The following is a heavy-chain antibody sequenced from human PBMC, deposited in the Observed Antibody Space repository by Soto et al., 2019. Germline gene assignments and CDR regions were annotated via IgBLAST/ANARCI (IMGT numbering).Heavy chain of an antibody. CDR3: ARGRRTTVTPYAANNYFDY. CDR2: INHSGST. J-gene: IGHJ4*02. D-gene: IGHD4-17*01. Sequence: QVQLQQWGAGLLKPSETLSLTCAVYGGSFSGYYWSWIRQPPGKGLEWIGEINHSGSTNYNPSLKSRVTISVETSKIQFSLKLSSVTAADTAVYYCARGRRTTVTPYAANNYFDYWGQGTLVTVSS. CDR1: GGSFSGYY. V-gene: IGHV4-34*01.